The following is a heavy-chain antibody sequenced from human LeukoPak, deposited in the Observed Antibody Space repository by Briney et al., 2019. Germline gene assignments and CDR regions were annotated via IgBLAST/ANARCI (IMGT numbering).Heavy chain of an antibody. J-gene: IGHJ4*02. V-gene: IGHV1-2*02. Sequence: ASVKVSCKASGYTFTGYYMHWARQAPGQGFEWMGWINPNSGGTDYAQKFQGRVTMTRDTSISTAYMELSRLRSDDTAVYYCARVLDTAMAGYWGQGTLVTVSS. CDR3: ARVLDTAMAGY. CDR1: GYTFTGYY. D-gene: IGHD5-18*01. CDR2: INPNSGGT.